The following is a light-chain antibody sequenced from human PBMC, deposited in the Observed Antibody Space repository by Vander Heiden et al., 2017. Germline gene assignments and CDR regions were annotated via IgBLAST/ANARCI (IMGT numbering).Light chain of an antibody. CDR2: QDN. V-gene: IGLV3-1*01. Sequence: SYELTQPPSVSVSPGQTASITCPGDKLRDKYASWYQQKPGQSPVLVIYQDNKLPSGIPGRFSGSNSGNTATLTIRGTQAMDEADYYCQAWDTSTGVVFGGGTKLTVL. J-gene: IGLJ3*02. CDR1: KLRDKY. CDR3: QAWDTSTGVV.